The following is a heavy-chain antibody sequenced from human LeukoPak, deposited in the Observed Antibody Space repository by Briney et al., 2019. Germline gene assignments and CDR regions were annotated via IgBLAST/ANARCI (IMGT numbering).Heavy chain of an antibody. J-gene: IGHJ4*02. Sequence: GGSLRLSCAASGFTFSSYWMHWVRQAPGKGLVWVSRINTDGSSTRYADSVKGRFTISRDNAKHTLYLQMNSVRAEDTAVYYCGRDNAVTLDYWGQGTLVTVSS. V-gene: IGHV3-74*01. D-gene: IGHD6-19*01. CDR1: GFTFSSYW. CDR2: INTDGSST. CDR3: GRDNAVTLDY.